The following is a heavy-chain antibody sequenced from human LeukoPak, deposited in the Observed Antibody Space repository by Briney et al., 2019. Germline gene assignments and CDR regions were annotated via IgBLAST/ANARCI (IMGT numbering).Heavy chain of an antibody. CDR2: LKSKTDGGTT. CDR3: TTDRYYDAAYTT. CDR1: GFTFSSYW. Sequence: SGGSLRLSCAASGFTFSSYWMSWVRQAPGKGLEWVGRLKSKTDGGTTDYAAPVKGRFTISRDDSKNTLYLQMNNLKTEDTAVYYCTTDRYYDAAYTTWGQGTLVTVSS. V-gene: IGHV3-15*01. J-gene: IGHJ4*02. D-gene: IGHD3-22*01.